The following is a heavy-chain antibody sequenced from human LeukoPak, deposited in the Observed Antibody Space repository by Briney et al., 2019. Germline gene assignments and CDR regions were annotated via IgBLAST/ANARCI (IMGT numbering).Heavy chain of an antibody. CDR3: AIASLQSVYFDC. CDR1: GDSVSSNGFA. V-gene: IGHV6-1*01. Sequence: SQTLSLTCAISGDSVSSNGFAWSWIRQSPSRGLEWLGRTYYRSKWNNDYAVSVKSRITINPDTSKNQFSLQLDSVTPEDTAVYYCAIASLQSVYFDCWGQGTLVTVSS. J-gene: IGHJ4*02. CDR2: TYYRSKWNN.